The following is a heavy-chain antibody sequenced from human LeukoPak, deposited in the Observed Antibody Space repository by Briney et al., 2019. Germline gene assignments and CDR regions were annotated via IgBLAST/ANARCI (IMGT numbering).Heavy chain of an antibody. CDR2: IYPNSGGT. D-gene: IGHD4-17*01. V-gene: IGHV1-2*02. Sequence: ASVKVSCKASGYTFSGHYIHWVRQAPGQGLEWMGWIYPNSGGTNYAQKLQGRVTITRVTSATTAYMELSRLRSDDTAAYYCARVVGFGDYPFDYWGQGTLVTVSS. J-gene: IGHJ4*02. CDR1: GYTFSGHY. CDR3: ARVVGFGDYPFDY.